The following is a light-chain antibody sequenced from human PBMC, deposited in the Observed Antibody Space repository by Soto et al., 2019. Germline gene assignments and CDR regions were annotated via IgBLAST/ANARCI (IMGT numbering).Light chain of an antibody. CDR3: QQYNNWPLT. CDR2: GAS. J-gene: IGKJ5*01. CDR1: QNISRS. Sequence: EIVMTQSPVTLSVSPGERATLSCRASQNISRSLAWYQQKPGQGPSLLISGASSRAADIPDRFSGSESGTEFTLTISSLQSEDFAVYYCQQYNNWPLTFGQGTRLEIK. V-gene: IGKV3D-15*01.